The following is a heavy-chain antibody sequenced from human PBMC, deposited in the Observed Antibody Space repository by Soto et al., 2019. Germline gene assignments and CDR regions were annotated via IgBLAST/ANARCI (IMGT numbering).Heavy chain of an antibody. CDR3: ARDSRSSSGWYPDY. Sequence: GGSLRLSCAASGFTFSSYEMNWVRQAPGKGLEWVSYISSSGSTIYYADSVKGRLTISRDNAKNSLYLQMNSLRAEDTAVYYCARDSRSSSGWYPDYWGQGTLVTVSS. CDR2: ISSSGSTI. V-gene: IGHV3-48*03. CDR1: GFTFSSYE. J-gene: IGHJ4*02. D-gene: IGHD6-19*01.